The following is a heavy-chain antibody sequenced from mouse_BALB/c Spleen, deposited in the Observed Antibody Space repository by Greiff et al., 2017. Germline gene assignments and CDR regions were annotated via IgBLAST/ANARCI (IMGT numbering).Heavy chain of an antibody. CDR1: GFSLTSYG. CDR2: IWAGGST. Sequence: VQRVESGPGLVAPSQSLSITCTVSGFSLTSYGVHWVRQPPGKGLEWLGVIWAGGSTNYNSALMSRLSISKDNSKSQVFLKMNSLQTDDTAMYYCARGGGIHYYGRYAMDYWGQGTSVTVSS. J-gene: IGHJ4*01. D-gene: IGHD1-2*01. CDR3: ARGGGIHYYGRYAMDY. V-gene: IGHV2-9*02.